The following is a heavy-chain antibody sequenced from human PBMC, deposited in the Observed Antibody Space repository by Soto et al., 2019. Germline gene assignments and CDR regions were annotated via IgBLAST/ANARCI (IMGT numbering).Heavy chain of an antibody. CDR2: IYSGGST. D-gene: IGHD5-12*01. CDR3: ARDRRGYSGYDRGFDY. CDR1: GFTVSSNY. V-gene: IGHV3-66*01. J-gene: IGHJ4*02. Sequence: EVQLVESGGGLFQPGGSLRLSCAASGFTVSSNYMSWVRQAPGKGLAWVSVIYSGGSTYYADSVKGRFTISRDNSKNTLYLQMNSLRAEDTAVYYCARDRRGYSGYDRGFDYWVQGTLVTVSS.